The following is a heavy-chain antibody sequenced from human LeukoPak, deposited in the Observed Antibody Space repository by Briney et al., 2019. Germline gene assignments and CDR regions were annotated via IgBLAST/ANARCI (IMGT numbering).Heavy chain of an antibody. J-gene: IGHJ4*02. V-gene: IGHV1-46*01. D-gene: IGHD2-2*01. CDR1: GYSFTNYY. Sequence: ASVKVSCKASGYSFTNYYMHWVRQAPGQGLEWMGVINPSGGSTSYAQKFQGRVTMTRDTFTSTVYMELSSLRSEDTAMYYCARYCSSTSCYEEIFDYWGQGTLVTVSS. CDR3: ARYCSSTSCYEEIFDY. CDR2: INPSGGST.